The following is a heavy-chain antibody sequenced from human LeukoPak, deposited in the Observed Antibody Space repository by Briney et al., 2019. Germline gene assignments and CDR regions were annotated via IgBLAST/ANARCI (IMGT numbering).Heavy chain of an antibody. CDR3: TRNLRYYYYYMDV. CDR2: IRSKAYGGTT. Sequence: GGSLRLSCTASGFTFGDYAMSWVRQAPGKGLEWVSFIRSKAYGGTTEYAASVKGRFTISRDDSKSIAYLQMNSLKTEDTAVYYCTRNLRYYYYYMDVWGKGTTVTVSS. V-gene: IGHV3-49*04. D-gene: IGHD1-14*01. J-gene: IGHJ6*03. CDR1: GFTFGDYA.